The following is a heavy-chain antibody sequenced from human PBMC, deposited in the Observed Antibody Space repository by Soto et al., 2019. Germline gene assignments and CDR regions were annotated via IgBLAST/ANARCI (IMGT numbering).Heavy chain of an antibody. CDR3: AADDYLTGFYYGEIKCFDP. J-gene: IGHJ5*02. CDR2: IHYTGNT. CDR1: SGYISSYY. Sequence: SETLSLTCTVSSGYISSYYWSWIRQPPGKGLEWIGYIHYTGNTNCNPSHKGRVTLTINASWNQFSLKVRSVTDGDTAVYYCAADDYLTGFYYGEIKCFDPWGQGTLVTVSS. D-gene: IGHD3-22*01. V-gene: IGHV4-59*01.